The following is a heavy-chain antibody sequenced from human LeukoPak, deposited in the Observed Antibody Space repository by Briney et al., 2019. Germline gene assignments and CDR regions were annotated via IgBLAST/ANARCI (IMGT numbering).Heavy chain of an antibody. D-gene: IGHD5-12*01. Sequence: ASVKVCCKASGYSFTNYGISWERQAPGQGLEWMGWLNTYSGNTNYAQKFQGRVTMTTDTSTSTVFMEMRSLRSDDTAVYFCARDRDTGYDCGYWGQGTLVTVSS. CDR3: ARDRDTGYDCGY. CDR2: LNTYSGNT. V-gene: IGHV1-18*04. J-gene: IGHJ4*02. CDR1: GYSFTNYG.